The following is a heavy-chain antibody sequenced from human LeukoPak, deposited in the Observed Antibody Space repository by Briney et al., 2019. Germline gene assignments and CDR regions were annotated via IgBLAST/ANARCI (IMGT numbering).Heavy chain of an antibody. CDR1: GYTLTELS. CDR3: ARGYYGDYWTFDY. V-gene: IGHV1-24*01. J-gene: IGHJ4*02. Sequence: GASVKVSCKVSGYTLTELSMHWVRQAPGKGLEWMGGFDPEDGETIYAQKFQGRVTITADESTSTAYMELSSLRSEDTAVYYCARGYYGDYWTFDYWGQGTLVTVSS. CDR2: FDPEDGET. D-gene: IGHD4-17*01.